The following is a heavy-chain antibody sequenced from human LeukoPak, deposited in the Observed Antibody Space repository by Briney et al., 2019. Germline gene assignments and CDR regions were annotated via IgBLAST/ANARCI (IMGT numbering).Heavy chain of an antibody. V-gene: IGHV3-23*01. CDR3: AKAGYCSGGSCYRGFDY. D-gene: IGHD2-15*01. J-gene: IGHJ4*02. Sequence: GGSLRLSCAASGFTFSSYAMSWVRQAPGKGLEWVSAISGSGAGTHYADSVQGRFTISRDNSKNTLYLQMNSLRAEDTAVYYYAKAGYCSGGSCYRGFDYWGQGTLVTVSS. CDR1: GFTFSSYA. CDR2: ISGSGAGT.